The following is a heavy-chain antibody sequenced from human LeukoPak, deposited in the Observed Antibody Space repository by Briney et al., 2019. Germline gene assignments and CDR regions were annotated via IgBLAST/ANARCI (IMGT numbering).Heavy chain of an antibody. CDR2: INPNSGGT. CDR1: GYTFTGYY. V-gene: IGHV1-2*02. CDR3: ARGGWFGELLSAIFDY. D-gene: IGHD3-10*01. Sequence: ASVKVSCKASGYTFTGYYMHWVRQAPEQGLEWMGWINPNSGGTNYAQKFQGRVTMTRNTSISTAYMELSSLRSEDTAVYYCARGGWFGELLSAIFDYWGQGTLVTVSS. J-gene: IGHJ4*02.